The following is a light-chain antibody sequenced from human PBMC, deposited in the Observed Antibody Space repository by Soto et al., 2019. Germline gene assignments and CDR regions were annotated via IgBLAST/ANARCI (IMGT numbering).Light chain of an antibody. J-gene: IGKJ4*01. CDR1: QSISAY. V-gene: IGKV1-39*01. Sequence: DIQMTQSPSSLSASVGDRVTITCRASQSISAYLNWFQHKPGRAPKLLIYGATSLQSGVPSRFSGSGSGTDFTLTISSLHPEDFAAYYCQQTYSTPLTFVGGTKLEIK. CDR2: GAT. CDR3: QQTYSTPLT.